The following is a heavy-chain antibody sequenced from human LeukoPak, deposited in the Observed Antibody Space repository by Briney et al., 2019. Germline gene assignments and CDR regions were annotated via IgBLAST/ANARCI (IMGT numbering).Heavy chain of an antibody. Sequence: SETLSLTCTVSGGSISSSSYYWGWIRQPPGKGLEWIGSIYHSGSTYYNPSLKSRVTISVDTSKNQFSLKLSSVTAADTAVYYCARASYDSSGYPTPKHYYYYYYMDVWGKGTTVTVSS. D-gene: IGHD3-22*01. J-gene: IGHJ6*03. V-gene: IGHV4-39*07. CDR3: ARASYDSSGYPTPKHYYYYYYMDV. CDR1: GGSISSSSYY. CDR2: IYHSGST.